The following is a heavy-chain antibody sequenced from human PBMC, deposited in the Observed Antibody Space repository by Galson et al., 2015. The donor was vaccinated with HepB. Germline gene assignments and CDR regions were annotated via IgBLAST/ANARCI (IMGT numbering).Heavy chain of an antibody. CDR3: ARVHARYGGNQFDY. CDR2: ISSSSTYT. D-gene: IGHD4-23*01. J-gene: IGHJ4*02. CDR1: GFTFSDYY. V-gene: IGHV3-11*06. Sequence: SLRLSCAASGFTFSDYYMSWIRQAPGKGLEWISYISSSSTYTNYADSVKGRFTISRDNAKNSLYLRMNSLRAEDTAVYYCARVHARYGGNQFDYWGQETLVTVSS.